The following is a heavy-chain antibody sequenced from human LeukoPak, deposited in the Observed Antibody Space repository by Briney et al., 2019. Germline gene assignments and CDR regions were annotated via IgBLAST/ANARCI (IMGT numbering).Heavy chain of an antibody. V-gene: IGHV3-74*01. D-gene: IGHD2-2*01. CDR2: IGTDGSST. Sequence: PGGSLRLSCVASGFTFSSYWMHWVRQAPGKGLVWVSRIGTDGSSTSYADSVKGRFTISRDNAKNTLYLQMNSLRAEDTAVYYCARDRYCSSASCYGGDYWGQGTLVTVSS. J-gene: IGHJ4*02. CDR1: GFTFSSYW. CDR3: ARDRYCSSASCYGGDY.